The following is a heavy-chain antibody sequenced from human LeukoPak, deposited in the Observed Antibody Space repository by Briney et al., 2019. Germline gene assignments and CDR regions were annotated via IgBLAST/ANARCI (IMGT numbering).Heavy chain of an antibody. V-gene: IGHV3-23*01. CDR2: ISPAGDST. J-gene: IGHJ4*02. CDR3: ARRLVTAGITDFFDS. CDR1: GFTFSSFE. Sequence: PGGSLRLSCEGSGFTFSSFEMNWVRQAPGAGLEWVSAISPAGDSTTDADSVKGRFTISRDNSKSTPYLQTNGLTAEDTALYYCARRLVTAGITDFFDSWGQGTLVSVSS. D-gene: IGHD2-2*01.